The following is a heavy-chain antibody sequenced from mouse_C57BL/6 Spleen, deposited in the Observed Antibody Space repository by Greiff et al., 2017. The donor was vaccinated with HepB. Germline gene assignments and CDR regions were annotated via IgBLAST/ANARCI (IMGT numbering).Heavy chain of an antibody. CDR1: GFTFSSYA. D-gene: IGHD1-1*01. Sequence: EVQRVESGGGLVKPGGSLKLSCAASGFTFSSYAMSWVRQTPEKRLEWVATISDGGSYTYYPDNVKGRFTISRDNAKNNLYLQMSHLKSEDTAMYYCARPPYYYGSSYRYFDVWGTGTTVTVSS. V-gene: IGHV5-4*01. CDR2: ISDGGSYT. CDR3: ARPPYYYGSSYRYFDV. J-gene: IGHJ1*03.